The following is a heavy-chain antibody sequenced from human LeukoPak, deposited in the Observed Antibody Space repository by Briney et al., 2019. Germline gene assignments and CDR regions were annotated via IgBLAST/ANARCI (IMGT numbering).Heavy chain of an antibody. J-gene: IGHJ5*02. Sequence: SSETLSLTCTVSGGSISSYYWSWIRQPPGKGLEWIGYIYYSGSTNYNPSLKSRVTISVDTSKNQFSLKLSSVTAADTAVYYCAVFAYDFWSGYLDPWGQGTLVTVSS. V-gene: IGHV4-59*01. CDR1: GGSISSYY. CDR3: AVFAYDFWSGYLDP. D-gene: IGHD3-3*01. CDR2: IYYSGST.